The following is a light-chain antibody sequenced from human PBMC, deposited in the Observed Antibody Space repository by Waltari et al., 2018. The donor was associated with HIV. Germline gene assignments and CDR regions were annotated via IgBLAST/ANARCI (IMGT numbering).Light chain of an antibody. CDR2: QDS. CDR3: QAWDSNTGV. CDR1: KLGDKY. J-gene: IGLJ2*01. Sequence: SYELTQPPSVSVSTGQTASITCSGDKLGDKYTCWYQQKAGQSPVLVIYQDSKRPSGIPERFSGSNSGNTATLTISGTHIMDDADYYCQAWDSNTGVFGGGTKLTVL. V-gene: IGLV3-1*01.